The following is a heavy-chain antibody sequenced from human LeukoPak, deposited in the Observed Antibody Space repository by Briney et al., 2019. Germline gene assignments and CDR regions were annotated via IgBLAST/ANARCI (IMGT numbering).Heavy chain of an antibody. D-gene: IGHD2-2*01. CDR1: GYTFSSYG. J-gene: IGHJ1*01. CDR3: ARDRGYQLLLDFQH. CDR2: INPNSGGT. Sequence: ASVKVSCKASGYTFSSYGISWVRQAPGQGLEWMGWINPNSGGTNYAQKFQGRVTMTRDTSISTAYMELSRLRSDDTAVYYCARDRGYQLLLDFQHWGQGTLVTVSS. V-gene: IGHV1-2*02.